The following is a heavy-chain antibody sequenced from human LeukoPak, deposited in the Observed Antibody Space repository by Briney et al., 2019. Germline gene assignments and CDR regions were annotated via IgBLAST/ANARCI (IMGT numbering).Heavy chain of an antibody. CDR3: ATTPKHKAVGTFDY. D-gene: IGHD1-14*01. CDR1: GGTFSSYA. Sequence: ASVKVSCKASGGTFSSYAISWVRQAPGQGLEWMGGIIPIFGTANYAQKFQGRVTITTDESTSTAYMELSSLRSEDTAVYYCATTPKHKAVGTFDYWGQGALVTVSS. V-gene: IGHV1-69*05. CDR2: IIPIFGTA. J-gene: IGHJ4*02.